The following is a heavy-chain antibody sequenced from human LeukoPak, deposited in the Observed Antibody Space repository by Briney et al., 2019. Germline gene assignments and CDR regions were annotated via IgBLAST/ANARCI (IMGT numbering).Heavy chain of an antibody. Sequence: GGSLRLSCAASGFTFSGYAMSWVRQAPGKGLEWVSAISGSGGSTYYADSVKGRFTTSRDNSKNTLYLQMNSLRAEDTAVYYCARDRLAARGFDPWGQGTLVTVSS. CDR2: ISGSGGST. CDR3: ARDRLAARGFDP. J-gene: IGHJ5*02. D-gene: IGHD6-6*01. V-gene: IGHV3-23*01. CDR1: GFTFSGYA.